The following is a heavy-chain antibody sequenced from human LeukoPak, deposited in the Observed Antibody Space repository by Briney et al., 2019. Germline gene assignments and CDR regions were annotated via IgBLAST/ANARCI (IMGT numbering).Heavy chain of an antibody. Sequence: GRSLRLSCAASGFTFDDYAMHWVRQAPGKGLEWVSGISWNSGSIGYADSVKGRFTISRDNAKNSLYLQMNSLRAEDTALYYCAKEYYYGSGSFSHFDYWGQGTLVTVSS. CDR2: ISWNSGSI. D-gene: IGHD3-10*01. CDR3: AKEYYYGSGSFSHFDY. V-gene: IGHV3-9*01. CDR1: GFTFDDYA. J-gene: IGHJ4*02.